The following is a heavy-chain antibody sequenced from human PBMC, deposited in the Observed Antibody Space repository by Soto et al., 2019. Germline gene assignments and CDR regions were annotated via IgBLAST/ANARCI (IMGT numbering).Heavy chain of an antibody. CDR3: ARDVAAADY. D-gene: IGHD6-13*01. J-gene: IGHJ4*02. V-gene: IGHV1-3*05. CDR2: INAGNGNT. Sequence: QVQLVQSGAEEKKPGASVKVSCKASGYTFTSYAMHWERQAPGQRLEWMGWINAGNGNTKHSQKLQGRVTITRDTSASTAYMELSSLRSEDTAVYYCARDVAAADYWGQGTLVTVSS. CDR1: GYTFTSYA.